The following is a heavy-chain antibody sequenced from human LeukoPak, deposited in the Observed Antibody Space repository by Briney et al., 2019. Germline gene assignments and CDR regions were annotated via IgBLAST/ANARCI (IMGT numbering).Heavy chain of an antibody. J-gene: IGHJ4*02. D-gene: IGHD5-24*01. Sequence: ASVKVSCKASGYTFTSYDTNWVRQAPGQRLEWMGWINAGNGNTKYSQKFQGRVTITRDTSASTAYMDLSSLRSEDTAVYYCAREIDRDGYNRFFDYWGQGILVTVSS. CDR1: GYTFTSYD. CDR2: INAGNGNT. V-gene: IGHV1-3*01. CDR3: AREIDRDGYNRFFDY.